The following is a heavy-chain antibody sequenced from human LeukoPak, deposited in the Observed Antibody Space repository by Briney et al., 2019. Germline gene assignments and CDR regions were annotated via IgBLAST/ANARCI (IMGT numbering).Heavy chain of an antibody. J-gene: IGHJ6*03. CDR1: GYSFTSYW. D-gene: IGHD3-16*01. Sequence: GESLKISCKGSGYSFTSYWIGWVRQMPGKGLEWMGIIWPADSDTRYSPSFQGQVTISADKSISTAYLQWSSLKASDTAIYYCARQCCGGYYPMDVWGKGTTVTVSS. V-gene: IGHV5-51*01. CDR3: ARQCCGGYYPMDV. CDR2: IWPADSDT.